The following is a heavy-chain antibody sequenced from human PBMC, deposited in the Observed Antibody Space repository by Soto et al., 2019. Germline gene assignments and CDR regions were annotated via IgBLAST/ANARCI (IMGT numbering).Heavy chain of an antibody. CDR1: GDTFTSHT. Sequence: HVQLVQSGAEMKKPGSSVKVYCQASGDTFTSHTITWVRQAPGQGLEWVGRIIPMLGITDYAQRLQGRVTITADKSTSIAYMELRNLRSEDTALYYCARDQYCSTSTCWGYMDVWGGGTTVIVSS. CDR2: IIPMLGIT. V-gene: IGHV1-69*08. D-gene: IGHD2-2*01. CDR3: ARDQYCSTSTCWGYMDV. J-gene: IGHJ6*03.